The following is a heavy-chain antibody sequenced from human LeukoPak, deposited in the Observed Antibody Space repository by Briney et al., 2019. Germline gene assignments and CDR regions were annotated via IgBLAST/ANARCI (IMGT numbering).Heavy chain of an antibody. D-gene: IGHD3-22*01. CDR3: ARQKDYDSRIFDP. Sequence: SETLSITCTVSGGSISSSIYYWGWIRQPPGKGLEWIGNIYYSGSTYYDPSLKSRVTISVDTSMNQFSLKLSSVTAADTAVYYCARQKDYDSRIFDPWGQGTLVTVSS. CDR2: IYYSGST. CDR1: GGSISSSIYY. V-gene: IGHV4-39*01. J-gene: IGHJ5*02.